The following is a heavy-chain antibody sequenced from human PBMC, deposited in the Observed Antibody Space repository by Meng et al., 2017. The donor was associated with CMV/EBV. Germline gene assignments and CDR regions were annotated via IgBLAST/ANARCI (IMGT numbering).Heavy chain of an antibody. CDR2: VSYSGNT. CDR3: ARDAYNSFDS. V-gene: IGHV4-59*01. J-gene: IGHJ4*02. CDR1: GVSITSFY. Sequence: GSLRLFCSVSGVSITSFYWTWVRQAPGKGLEWIGYVSYSGNTNYNPSFRSRVTISRETSRNQFSLHLTSVTAADTAVYFCARDAYNSFDSWGLGTLVTVSS. D-gene: IGHD5-24*01.